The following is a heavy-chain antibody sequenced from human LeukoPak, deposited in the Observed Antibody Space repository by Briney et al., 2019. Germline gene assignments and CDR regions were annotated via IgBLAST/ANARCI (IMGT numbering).Heavy chain of an antibody. D-gene: IGHD2-15*01. CDR1: GGTFSSYA. Sequence: ASVKVSCKASGGTFSSYAISWVRQAPGQGLEWMGRVIPIFGTANYAQKFQGRVTITTDESTSTAYMELSSLRSEDTAVYYCARARYCSGGSCYRRAEYFQHWGQGTLVTVSS. CDR3: ARARYCSGGSCYRRAEYFQH. CDR2: VIPIFGTA. J-gene: IGHJ1*01. V-gene: IGHV1-69*05.